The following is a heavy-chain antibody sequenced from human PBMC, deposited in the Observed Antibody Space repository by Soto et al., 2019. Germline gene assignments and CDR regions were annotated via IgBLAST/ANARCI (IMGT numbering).Heavy chain of an antibody. Sequence: QVQLQESGPGLVKPSVTLSLTCAVSSGSISSSNWWSWVRQPPGKGLEWIGDISHSGSTNSNPSLKIRVTISVDKSKSQFSLKLSSVTAADTAAYYCASLIAATSYWGQGTLVTVSS. CDR2: ISHSGST. CDR3: ASLIAATSY. V-gene: IGHV4-4*02. D-gene: IGHD6-13*01. J-gene: IGHJ4*02. CDR1: SGSISSSNW.